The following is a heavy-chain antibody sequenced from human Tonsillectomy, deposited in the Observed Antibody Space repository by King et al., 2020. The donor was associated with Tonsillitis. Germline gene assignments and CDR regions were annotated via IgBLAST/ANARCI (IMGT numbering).Heavy chain of an antibody. CDR2: ISGRGGAP. CDR1: GFTFSSYA. J-gene: IGHJ4*02. CDR3: AEEFGEHFDY. D-gene: IGHD3-10*01. V-gene: IGHV3-23*04. Sequence: VQLVESGGGLVQPGGSLRLSCAASGFTFSSYAMSWVRQAPGKGLEWVSAISGRGGAPYYADSVKGRLTISRDNSKNTLYLQMNSLRAEDTAVYYCAEEFGEHFDYWGQGTLVTVSS.